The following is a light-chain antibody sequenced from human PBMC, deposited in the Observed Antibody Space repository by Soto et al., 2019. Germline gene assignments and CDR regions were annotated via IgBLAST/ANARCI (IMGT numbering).Light chain of an antibody. CDR2: GAS. CDR3: QHYNNWLGT. CDR1: QSVISS. Sequence: EIVVTQSPALLSVSPGERVTLACRASQSVISSIAWYQQKLGQAPRLLIYGASTRATGIPARFSGSGSGTEFFLTISSLQSEYVAMYYCQHYNNWLGTFGGGTKVESK. V-gene: IGKV3-15*01. J-gene: IGKJ4*01.